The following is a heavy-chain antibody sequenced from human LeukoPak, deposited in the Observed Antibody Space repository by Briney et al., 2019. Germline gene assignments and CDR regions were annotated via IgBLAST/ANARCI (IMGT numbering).Heavy chain of an antibody. D-gene: IGHD1-7*01. J-gene: IGHJ5*02. CDR3: ATRVINWNYRNWFDP. CDR1: GYTLTELS. CDR2: FDPEDGET. V-gene: IGHV1-24*01. Sequence: ASVKVSCKVSGYTLTELSMHWVRQAPGNGLEWMGGFDPEDGETIYAQKFQGRVTMTEDTSTDTAYMELSSLRSEDTAVYYCATRVINWNYRNWFDPWGQGTLVTVSS.